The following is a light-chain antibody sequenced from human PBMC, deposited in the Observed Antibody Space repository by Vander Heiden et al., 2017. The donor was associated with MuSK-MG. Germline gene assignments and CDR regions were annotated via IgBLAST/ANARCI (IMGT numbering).Light chain of an antibody. J-gene: IGKJ1*01. CDR1: QSVTSW. V-gene: IGKV1-5*03. CDR2: KAS. CDR3: QHYNSYPWT. Sequence: DIQLTQSPPTLSASVGDRVTITCRASQSVTSWLPWYQQKPGKAPNLLIYKASTLESGVPSRVSGSGTGTEFTLTINSLQPEDFATYYCQHYNSYPWTFGQGTKVEIK.